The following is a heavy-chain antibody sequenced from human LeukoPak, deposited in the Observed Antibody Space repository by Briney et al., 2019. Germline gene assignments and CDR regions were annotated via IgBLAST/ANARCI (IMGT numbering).Heavy chain of an antibody. CDR2: INPNSGGT. J-gene: IGHJ6*03. CDR3: ARDGGYCSSTSCYTDYYYMDV. Sequence: GASVKVSCKASGYTLTGYYMHWVRQAPGQGLEWMGWINPNSGGTNYAQKFQGRVTMTRDTSISTAYMELSRLRSDDTAVYYCARDGGYCSSTSCYTDYYYMDVWGKGTTVTVSS. CDR1: GYTLTGYY. V-gene: IGHV1-2*02. D-gene: IGHD2-2*02.